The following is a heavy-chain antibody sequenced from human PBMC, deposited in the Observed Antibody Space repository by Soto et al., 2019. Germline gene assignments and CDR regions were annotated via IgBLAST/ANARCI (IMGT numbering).Heavy chain of an antibody. D-gene: IGHD2-21*02. CDR3: ARVCGGDCHYGMDV. CDR1: WGNIRNGGYC. V-gene: IGHV4-31*03. CDR2: IYYSGST. J-gene: IGHJ6*02. Sequence: TVSWGNIRNGGYCCILIRKHPGKGLEWIGYIYYSGSTYYNPSLKSRVTISVDTSKNQFSLKLSSVTAADTAVYYCARVCGGDCHYGMDVWGQGTTVTVSS.